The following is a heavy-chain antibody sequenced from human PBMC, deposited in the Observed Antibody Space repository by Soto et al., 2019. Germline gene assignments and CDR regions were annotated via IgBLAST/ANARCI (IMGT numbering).Heavy chain of an antibody. V-gene: IGHV4-34*01. Sequence: QVQLQQRGAGLLKPSETLSLICDVSGGSFSGYYWSWLRQSPERGLEWLGEINQSGTTNYNPSLKSRGXXXIXXSRNHFSVTFNAVTAADTAVYFWARGRGWRTEDIYYYAMDVWGQGTTVTVSS. D-gene: IGHD3-10*01. CDR2: INQSGTT. CDR3: ARGRGWRTEDIYYYAMDV. CDR1: GGSFSGYY. J-gene: IGHJ6*02.